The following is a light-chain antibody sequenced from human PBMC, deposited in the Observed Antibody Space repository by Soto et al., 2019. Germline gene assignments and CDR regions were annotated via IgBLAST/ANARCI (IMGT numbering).Light chain of an antibody. CDR3: QQTYSTPIT. J-gene: IGKJ5*01. V-gene: IGKV1-39*01. Sequence: IKMTQSPSPLSASLRPTVANNYRASQSISNYLNWYQQRPGKAPKLLIYAASSLQSGVPSRFSGSGSGTDFTLTISSLQPEDFVTYYCQQTYSTPITFGQGTRLEIK. CDR1: QSISNY. CDR2: AAS.